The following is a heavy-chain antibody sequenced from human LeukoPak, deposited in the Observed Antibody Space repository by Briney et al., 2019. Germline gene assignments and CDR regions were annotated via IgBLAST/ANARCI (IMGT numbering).Heavy chain of an antibody. V-gene: IGHV4-39*07. CDR2: IYYSGST. Sequence: SETLSLTCTVSGGSISSSSYYWGWIRQPPGKGLEWIGSIYYSGSTYYNPSLKSRVTISVDTSKNQFSLKLSSVTAADTAVYYCARAGQILLWFGDPSPALGAFDIWGQGTMVTVSS. J-gene: IGHJ3*02. D-gene: IGHD3-10*01. CDR1: GGSISSSSYY. CDR3: ARAGQILLWFGDPSPALGAFDI.